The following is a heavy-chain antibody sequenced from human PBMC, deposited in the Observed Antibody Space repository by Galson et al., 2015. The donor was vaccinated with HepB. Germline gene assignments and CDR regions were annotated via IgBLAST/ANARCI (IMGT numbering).Heavy chain of an antibody. Sequence: SLRLSCAASGFTFSSYSMNWVRQAPGKGLEWVSSISSSSSYIYYADSVKGRFTISRDNAKNSLYLQMNSLRAEDTAVYYCARSPGDDYGDYEAWYWGQGTLVTVS. CDR1: GFTFSSYS. V-gene: IGHV3-21*01. CDR3: ARSPGDDYGDYEAWY. J-gene: IGHJ4*02. CDR2: ISSSSSYI. D-gene: IGHD4-17*01.